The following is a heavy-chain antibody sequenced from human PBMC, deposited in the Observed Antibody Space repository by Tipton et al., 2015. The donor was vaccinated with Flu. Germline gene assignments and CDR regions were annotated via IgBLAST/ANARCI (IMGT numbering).Heavy chain of an antibody. J-gene: IGHJ4*02. CDR1: GGSISSSSYY. CDR3: ARGYYYGSGSSPFDY. CDR2: IYYSGST. V-gene: IGHV4-39*07. Sequence: LSLTCTVSGGSISSSSYYWGWIRQPPGKGLEWIGSIYYSGSTYYNPSLKSRVTISVDTSKNQFSLKLSSVTAADTAVYYCARGYYYGSGSSPFDYWGQGTLVTVSS. D-gene: IGHD3-10*01.